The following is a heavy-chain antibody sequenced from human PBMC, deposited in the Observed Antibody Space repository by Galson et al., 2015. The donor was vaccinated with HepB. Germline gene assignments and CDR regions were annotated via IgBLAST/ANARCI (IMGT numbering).Heavy chain of an antibody. CDR2: ISYDGSNK. CDR3: ARDSPLGRGYYYYGMDV. V-gene: IGHV3-30-3*01. CDR1: GFTFSSYA. J-gene: IGHJ6*02. Sequence: TLRLSCAASGFTFSSYAMHWVRQAPGKGLEWVAVISYDGSNKYYADSVKGRFTISRDNSKNTLYLQMNSLRAEDTAVYYCARDSPLGRGYYYYGMDVWGQGTTVTVSS. D-gene: IGHD5-24*01.